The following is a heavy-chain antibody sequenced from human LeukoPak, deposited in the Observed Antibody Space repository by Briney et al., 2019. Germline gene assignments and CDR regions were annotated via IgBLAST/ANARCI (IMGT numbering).Heavy chain of an antibody. V-gene: IGHV3-21*01. D-gene: IGHD3-3*01. J-gene: IGHJ4*02. CDR1: GFTFSSYS. CDR2: ISSSSTYI. Sequence: AGGSLRLSCAASGFTFSSYSLKWVRQAPGKGLEWVSAISSSSTYIYYADSVKGRFTISRDNAKNSLYLQMNSLRDEDTAVYYCANSITIFGVADYWGQGTLVTVSS. CDR3: ANSITIFGVADY.